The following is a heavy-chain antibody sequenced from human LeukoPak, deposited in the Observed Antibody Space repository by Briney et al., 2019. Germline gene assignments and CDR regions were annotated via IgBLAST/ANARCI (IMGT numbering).Heavy chain of an antibody. D-gene: IGHD6-19*01. CDR2: ISRGSTI. V-gene: IGHV3-48*03. CDR3: ARESIAVAGAPFDY. Sequence: PGGSLRLSCAASGFTFSSYEMNWVRQAPGKGLEWVSYISRGSTIYDADSVKGRFTISRDNAKNSLYVQMNSLRAEDTAVYYCARESIAVAGAPFDYWGQGTLVTVSS. CDR1: GFTFSSYE. J-gene: IGHJ4*02.